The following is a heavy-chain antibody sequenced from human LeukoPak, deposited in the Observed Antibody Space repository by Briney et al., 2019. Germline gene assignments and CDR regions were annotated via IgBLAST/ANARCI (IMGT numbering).Heavy chain of an antibody. J-gene: IGHJ3*02. D-gene: IGHD2-15*01. CDR1: GVTFDDYA. V-gene: IGHV3-9*03. Sequence: RRSLSLSSAVSGVTFDDYAMDWVRPAPRKGLEWVSGIRCNSGGISYADPVKGRFTIYRDNAKNSLSLQMNSLRGEGMALYYCAKVSTAWSRVVAFETWGEETMVTASS. CDR3: AKVSTAWSRVVAFET. CDR2: IRCNSGGI.